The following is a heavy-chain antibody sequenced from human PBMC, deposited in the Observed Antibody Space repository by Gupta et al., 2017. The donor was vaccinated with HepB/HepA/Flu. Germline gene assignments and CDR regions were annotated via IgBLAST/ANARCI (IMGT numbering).Heavy chain of an antibody. CDR1: GFTFSSYG. D-gene: IGHD5-24*01. Sequence: QVHLVESGGGVVQPGRSLRLSCAASGFTFSSYGMHWVRQAPGKGLEWVADISFDGSNKYFADSVKGRFTVSKDNSKNTLYLQIDSLRTEDTAVYYCAKGVRRAGYHINFDYWGQGTLVTVSS. CDR2: ISFDGSNK. V-gene: IGHV3-30*18. J-gene: IGHJ4*02. CDR3: AKGVRRAGYHINFDY.